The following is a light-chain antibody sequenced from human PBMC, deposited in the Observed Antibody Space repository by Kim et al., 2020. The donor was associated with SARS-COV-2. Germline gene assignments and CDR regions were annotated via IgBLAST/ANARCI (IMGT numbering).Light chain of an antibody. CDR1: QSISSN. CDR3: QQYNNWALYT. V-gene: IGKV3-15*01. J-gene: IGKJ2*01. CDR2: GAS. Sequence: EVVMTQSPATLSVSPGERATLSCRASQSISSNLAWYQHKPGQAPRLLIFGASTRATGIPTRFSGSGSETDFTLTISSLQSEDFAVYYCQQYNNWALYTFGQGTKLEI.